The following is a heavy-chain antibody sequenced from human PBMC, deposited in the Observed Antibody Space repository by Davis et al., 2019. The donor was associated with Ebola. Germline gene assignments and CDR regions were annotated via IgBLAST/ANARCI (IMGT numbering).Heavy chain of an antibody. CDR3: ARGAQYDFWSGYQHYFDY. CDR1: GGSFSGYY. V-gene: IGHV4-34*01. CDR2: INHSGST. D-gene: IGHD3-3*01. J-gene: IGHJ4*02. Sequence: SETLSLTCAVYGGSFSGYYWSWIRQPPGKGLEWIGEINHSGSTNYNPSLKSRVTISVATSKNQFSLKLSSVTAADTAVYYCARGAQYDFWSGYQHYFDYWGQGTLVTVSS.